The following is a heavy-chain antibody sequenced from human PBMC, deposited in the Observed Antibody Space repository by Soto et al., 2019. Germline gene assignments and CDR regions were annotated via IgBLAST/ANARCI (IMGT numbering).Heavy chain of an antibody. CDR3: ARDLGSSFLDYYGMDV. CDR2: IYYSGST. CDR1: GGSISSYY. Sequence: SETLSLTCTVSGGSISSYYWSWIRQPPGKGLEWIGYIYYSGSTNYNPSLKSRVTISVDTSKNQFSLKLSSVTAADTAVYYCARDLGSSFLDYYGMDVWGQGTTVTVSS. V-gene: IGHV4-59*01. J-gene: IGHJ6*02. D-gene: IGHD6-6*01.